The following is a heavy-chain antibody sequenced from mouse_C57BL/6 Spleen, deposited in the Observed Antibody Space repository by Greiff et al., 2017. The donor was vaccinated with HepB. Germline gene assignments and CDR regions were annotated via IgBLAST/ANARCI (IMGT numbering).Heavy chain of an antibody. D-gene: IGHD1-1*01. CDR3: ARPLYYYCSSYYYAMDY. Sequence: VQLQQSGPELVKPGASVKISCKASGYAFSSSWMNWVKQRPGKGLEWIGRIYPGDGDTTYNGKFKDKATLTADKSSSTAYMQLSSLTSEDAAVYFCARPLYYYCSSYYYAMDYLGQGTSVTVSS. CDR2: IYPGDGDT. V-gene: IGHV1-82*01. J-gene: IGHJ4*01. CDR1: GYAFSSSW.